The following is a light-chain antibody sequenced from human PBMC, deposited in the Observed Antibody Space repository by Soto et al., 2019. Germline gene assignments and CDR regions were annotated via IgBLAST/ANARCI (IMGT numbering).Light chain of an antibody. CDR2: DAS. J-gene: IGKJ2*01. CDR3: QQRSNWAGVT. Sequence: EIVLTQSPATLSLSPGERATLSCRASQSVSSYLAWYQQKPGQAPRLLIYDASNRATGIPARFSGSGSGTEFTLSISSLEPEDFAVYYCQQRSNWAGVTFGQGTKLEIK. CDR1: QSVSSY. V-gene: IGKV3-11*01.